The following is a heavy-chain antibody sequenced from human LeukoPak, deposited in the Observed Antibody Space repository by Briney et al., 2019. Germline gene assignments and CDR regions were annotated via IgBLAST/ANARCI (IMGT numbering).Heavy chain of an antibody. Sequence: GSLRLSCAASGFTFSSYEMNWVRQAPGKGLEWVSYISSSGSTIYYADSVKGRFTISRDNSQNTLHLQMSSLTPEDTAVYYCAKGPRIADRPVFYYYFYGMDVWGQGTTVTVSS. D-gene: IGHD6-6*01. V-gene: IGHV3-48*03. CDR1: GFTFSSYE. J-gene: IGHJ6*02. CDR3: AKGPRIADRPVFYYYFYGMDV. CDR2: ISSSGSTI.